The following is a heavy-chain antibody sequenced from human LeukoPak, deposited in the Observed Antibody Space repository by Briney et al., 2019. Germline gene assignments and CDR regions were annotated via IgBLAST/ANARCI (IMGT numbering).Heavy chain of an antibody. J-gene: IGHJ6*02. CDR3: ARDPMIVNDYGENFLYGMDV. Sequence: GASVKVSCKASGYTFTGYYIHWVRQAPGQGLEWMGRINPNSGGTNYAQNFQGRVTMTRDTSISTAYMELSRLRSDDTAVYYCARDPMIVNDYGENFLYGMDVWGQGTTVTVSS. V-gene: IGHV1-2*06. D-gene: IGHD4-17*01. CDR2: INPNSGGT. CDR1: GYTFTGYY.